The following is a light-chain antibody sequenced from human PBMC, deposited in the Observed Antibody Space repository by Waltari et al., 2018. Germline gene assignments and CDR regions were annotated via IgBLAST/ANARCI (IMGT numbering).Light chain of an antibody. Sequence: QSVLTQPPSVSGAPGQRVTISCTGSSSNIGAGYDVQWYRRVPGRAPKPHIYSTTSRPSGVPDRFSGSKSGTSASLAITGLQAEDEADYYCQSYDTRLDASYVFGPGTRVSVL. J-gene: IGLJ1*01. CDR3: QSYDTRLDASYV. CDR2: STT. V-gene: IGLV1-40*01. CDR1: SSNIGAGYD.